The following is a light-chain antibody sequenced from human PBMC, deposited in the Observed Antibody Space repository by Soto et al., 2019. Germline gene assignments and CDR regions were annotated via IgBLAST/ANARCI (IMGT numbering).Light chain of an antibody. CDR1: QSVSSY. J-gene: IGKJ1*01. CDR2: DAS. V-gene: IGKV3-11*01. Sequence: EIVLTQSPATLSLSPGERATLSCRASQSVSSYLAWYQQKPGHPPRLLIYDASDRAPGVPERFSASGSATDFTLTINSLEPEDFAIYFCQQRANWPRTFGQGTRLEV. CDR3: QQRANWPRT.